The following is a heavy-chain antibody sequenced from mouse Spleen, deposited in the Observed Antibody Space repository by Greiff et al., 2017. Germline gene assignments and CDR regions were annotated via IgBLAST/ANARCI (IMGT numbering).Heavy chain of an antibody. CDR1: GYTFTDYY. D-gene: IGHD2-10*02. V-gene: IGHV1-26*01. J-gene: IGHJ2*01. Sequence: VQLQQSGPELVKPGASVKISCKASGYTFTDYYMNWVKQSHGKSLEWIGDINPNNGGTSYNQKFKGKATLTVDKSSSTAYMELRSLTSEDSAVYYCARGEYLDYWGQGTTLPVSS. CDR2: INPNNGGT. CDR3: ARGEYLDY.